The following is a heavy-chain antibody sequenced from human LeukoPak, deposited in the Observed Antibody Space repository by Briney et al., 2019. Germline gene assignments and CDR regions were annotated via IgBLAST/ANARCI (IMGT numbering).Heavy chain of an antibody. V-gene: IGHV4-34*01. D-gene: IGHD5-18*01. J-gene: IGHJ6*03. CDR1: GGSFSGYY. Sequence: SETLSLTCAVYGGSFSGYYWSWIRQPPGKGLEWIGEINHSGSTSYNPSLKSRVTISVDTSKNQFSLKLTSVTAADTAVYYCARGPGYSYGSSYYYMDVWGKGTTVTVSS. CDR3: ARGPGYSYGSSYYYMDV. CDR2: INHSGST.